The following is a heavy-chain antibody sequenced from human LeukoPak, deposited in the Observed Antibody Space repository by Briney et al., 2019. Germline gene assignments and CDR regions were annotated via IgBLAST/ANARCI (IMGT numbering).Heavy chain of an antibody. D-gene: IGHD3-22*01. V-gene: IGHV1-18*01. CDR3: ARRYYDSSGYYYQYYFDY. CDR1: GGTFSSYG. CDR2: ISAYNGNT. J-gene: IGHJ4*02. Sequence: ASVKVSCKASGGTFSSYGISWVRQAPGQGLEWMGWISAYNGNTNYAQKFQGRVTMTTDTSTSTAYMELRSLRSDDTAVYYCARRYYDSSGYYYQYYFDYWGQGTLVTVSS.